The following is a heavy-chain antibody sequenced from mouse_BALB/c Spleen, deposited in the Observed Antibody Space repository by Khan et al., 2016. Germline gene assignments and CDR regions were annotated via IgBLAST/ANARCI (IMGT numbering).Heavy chain of an antibody. V-gene: IGHV5-6-5*01. CDR1: GFTFRDYA. CDR2: ISTGDST. J-gene: IGHJ2*01. CDR3: AREDDGNYGDYFDY. Sequence: EVELVESGGGLVKPGGSLKLSCAASGFTFRDYAMSWVRQTLEKRLEWVASISTGDSTYYGDRVKGRFTISRDIARNILFLQMCSLRSEDPAMFFCAREDDGNYGDYFDYWSQGTTLTVSS. D-gene: IGHD2-1*01.